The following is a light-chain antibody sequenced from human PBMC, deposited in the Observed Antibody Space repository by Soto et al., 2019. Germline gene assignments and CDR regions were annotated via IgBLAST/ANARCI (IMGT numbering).Light chain of an antibody. J-gene: IGKJ5*01. CDR3: QQRSNAIA. CDR1: QSVSSSY. CDR2: DAS. Sequence: EIVLTQSPGTLTLSPWERATLSCRASQSVSSSYLAWYQQKPGQAPRLRIYDASNRATGIPARFSGSGSGTDFTLTISSLEPEDFAVYYCQQRSNAIAFGQGTRLEIK. V-gene: IGKV3D-20*02.